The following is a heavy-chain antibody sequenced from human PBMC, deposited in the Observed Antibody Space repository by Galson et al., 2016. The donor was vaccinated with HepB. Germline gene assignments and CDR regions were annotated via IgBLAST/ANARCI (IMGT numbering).Heavy chain of an antibody. J-gene: IGHJ6*02. Sequence: CAISGDSVSSNSATWNWIRQSPSRGLEWLGRTYYRSKWYNDYVLSVKSRITINPDTSKNQFSLQLNSVTPEDTAVYYCARVRSGYSGYANPYYYGMDVWGQGTTVTVSS. CDR2: TYYRSKWYN. D-gene: IGHD5-12*01. V-gene: IGHV6-1*01. CDR1: GDSVSSNSAT. CDR3: ARVRSGYSGYANPYYYGMDV.